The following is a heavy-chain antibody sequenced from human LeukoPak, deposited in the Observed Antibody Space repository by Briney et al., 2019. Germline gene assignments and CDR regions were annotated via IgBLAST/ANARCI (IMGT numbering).Heavy chain of an antibody. J-gene: IGHJ4*02. CDR2: ISARGEST. V-gene: IGHV3-23*01. Sequence: GGSLRLSCAASGFTFSTYAMSWVRQAPGKGLEWVSAISARGESTYYADSVKGRFNLSRENSKNTLSLQMNSLGADDTAVYYCAKGGPTGDLRSPGRDYWGQGTLVTVSS. D-gene: IGHD7-27*01. CDR1: GFTFSTYA. CDR3: AKGGPTGDLRSPGRDY.